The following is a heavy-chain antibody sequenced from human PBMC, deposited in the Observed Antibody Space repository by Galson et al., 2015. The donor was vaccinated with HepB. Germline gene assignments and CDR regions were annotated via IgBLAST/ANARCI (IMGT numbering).Heavy chain of an antibody. CDR2: INTNTGNP. CDR1: GYTFTTYA. V-gene: IGHV7-4-1*02. J-gene: IGHJ3*02. CDR3: ARDFTYYDILTGNYQAAFDI. Sequence: SVKVSCKASGYTFTTYAMNWVRQAPGQGLEWMGWINTNTGNPMYAQGFTGRFVFSLDTSVSTAYLQISSLKAEDTAVYYCARDFTYYDILTGNYQAAFDIWGQGTMVTVSS. D-gene: IGHD3-9*01.